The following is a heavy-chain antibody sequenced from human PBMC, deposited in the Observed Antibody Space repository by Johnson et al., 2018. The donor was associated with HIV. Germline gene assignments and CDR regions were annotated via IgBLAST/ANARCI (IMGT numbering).Heavy chain of an antibody. D-gene: IGHD4/OR15-4a*01. V-gene: IGHV3-20*04. CDR2: INWNGGST. CDR3: ARERSDGGAN. Sequence: VQLVESGGGVVQSGRSLRLSCAASGFTFSNFWMSWVRQAPGKGLEWVSGINWNGGSTGYADSVKGRFTISRDNAKNSLYLQMNSLRAEHTALYYCARERSDGGANWGQGTMVTVCS. J-gene: IGHJ3*01. CDR1: GFTFSNFW.